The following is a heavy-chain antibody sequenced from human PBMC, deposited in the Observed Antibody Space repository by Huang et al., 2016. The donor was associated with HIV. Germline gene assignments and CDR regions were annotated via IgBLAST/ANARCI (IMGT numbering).Heavy chain of an antibody. CDR2: MYTSGTT. D-gene: IGHD3-10*02. V-gene: IGHV4-4*07. CDR3: AREGNDVGGGFDH. CDR1: GGSIRNYY. J-gene: IGHJ4*02. Sequence: QVQLQESGPGLVKPAETLSLTCSVSGGSIRNYYWSWIRQPAGKGLEWIGRMYTSGTTNYHPSLRSRVTMSLDTSKNQFSLRLTSGTAADTAVYYCAREGNDVGGGFDHWGQVTLVTVSS.